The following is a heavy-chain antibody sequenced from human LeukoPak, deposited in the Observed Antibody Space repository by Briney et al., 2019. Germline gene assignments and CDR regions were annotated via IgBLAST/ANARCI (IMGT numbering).Heavy chain of an antibody. CDR3: ARGGSSFDY. Sequence: GGPLSLSCASSGSIFSGYWMCLLRQARGRVLEWGANIKHDGSDKYYVDYVKGRFTISRANAKNSLYLQMNSPTAEDTAVYYCARGGSSFDYWGQGTLVTVSS. CDR2: IKHDGSDK. D-gene: IGHD6-6*01. J-gene: IGHJ4*02. CDR1: GSIFSGYW. V-gene: IGHV3-7*04.